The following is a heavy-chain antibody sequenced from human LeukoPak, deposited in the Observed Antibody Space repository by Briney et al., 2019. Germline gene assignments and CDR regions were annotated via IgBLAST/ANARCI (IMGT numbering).Heavy chain of an antibody. CDR2: IYPGDSET. CDR3: ARRSTVIRGVLEEAFDY. V-gene: IGHV5-51*01. Sequence: GESLKISCKGSGNSFNNHFIGWVRQMTGKGLEWMGIIYPGDSETRYSPSFQGRVTISADKSISTVYLQWSSLEASDTAMYYCARRSTVIRGVLEEAFDYWGQGTLVIVSS. CDR1: GNSFNNHF. J-gene: IGHJ4*02. D-gene: IGHD3-10*01.